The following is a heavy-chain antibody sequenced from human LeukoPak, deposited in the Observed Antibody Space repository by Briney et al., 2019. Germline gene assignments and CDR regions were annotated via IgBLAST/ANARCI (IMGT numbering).Heavy chain of an antibody. Sequence: GGSLRLSCAASGFTVSSNYMSWVRQAPGKGLEWVSVIYSGGSTYYADSVKGRFTISRDNSKNTLYLQMNSLRAEGTAVYYCARLSGYSKWFDPWGQGTLVTVSS. V-gene: IGHV3-66*02. CDR3: ARLSGYSKWFDP. J-gene: IGHJ5*02. D-gene: IGHD3-3*01. CDR1: GFTVSSNY. CDR2: IYSGGST.